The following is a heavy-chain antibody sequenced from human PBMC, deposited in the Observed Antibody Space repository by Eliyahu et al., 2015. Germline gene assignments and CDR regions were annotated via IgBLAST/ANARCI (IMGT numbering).Heavy chain of an antibody. CDR3: ASHFVGERMTFQH. Sequence: QVQLQQWGAGLLKPSEXLSLTCAVYXXSFSGYYLXXIRQPPGKGLEWIGEXNHSGSTNYXPSLKXRLTISVDTSKNQFSLKLHSVTAADTAVYYCASHFVGERMTFQHWGQGTLVTLSS. J-gene: IGHJ1*01. D-gene: IGHD1-1*01. CDR2: XNHSGST. V-gene: IGHV4-34*01. CDR1: XXSFSGYY.